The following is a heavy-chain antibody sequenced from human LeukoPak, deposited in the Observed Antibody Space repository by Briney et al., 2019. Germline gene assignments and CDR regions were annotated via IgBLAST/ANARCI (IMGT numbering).Heavy chain of an antibody. J-gene: IGHJ4*02. V-gene: IGHV4-59*02. D-gene: IGHD3-22*01. CDR2: IYYSGST. CDR3: ASTDSSGYYGY. Sequence: SETLSLTCTVSGGSVSSYYWSWIRQPPGKGLEWIGYIYYSGSTNYNPSLKSRVTISVDTSKNQFSLKLSSVTAADTAVYYCASTDSSGYYGYWGQGTLVTVSS. CDR1: GGSVSSYY.